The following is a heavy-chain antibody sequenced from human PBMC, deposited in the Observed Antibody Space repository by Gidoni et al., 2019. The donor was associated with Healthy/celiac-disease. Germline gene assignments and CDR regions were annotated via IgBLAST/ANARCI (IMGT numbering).Heavy chain of an antibody. Sequence: QLQLQESGPGLVKPSETLSLTCTVSGGSISSSSSYWGWIRQPPGKGLEWIGSIYYSGSPYYNPSLKSRVTISVDTSKNQFSRKLSSVTAADTAVYYCARHRTGNIVATIRGTDNWFDPWGQGTLVTVSS. J-gene: IGHJ5*02. D-gene: IGHD5-12*01. V-gene: IGHV4-39*01. CDR2: IYYSGSP. CDR3: ARHRTGNIVATIRGTDNWFDP. CDR1: GGSISSSSSY.